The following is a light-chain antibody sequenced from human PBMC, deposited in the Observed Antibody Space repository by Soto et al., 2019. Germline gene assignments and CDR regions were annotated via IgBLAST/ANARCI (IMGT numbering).Light chain of an antibody. CDR2: EVT. V-gene: IGLV2-14*01. CDR1: ISDVANGYDS. J-gene: IGLJ1*01. Sequence: QASLAQPAWVSGSPGQSITMSCSGSISDVANGYDSVSWYQQHPGKAPKLIIYEVTNRPSGVSSRFSGSKSGNTASLTISGLQADDEADYYCRSYTVSVAPYAFGTGTKVTVL. CDR3: RSYTVSVAPYA.